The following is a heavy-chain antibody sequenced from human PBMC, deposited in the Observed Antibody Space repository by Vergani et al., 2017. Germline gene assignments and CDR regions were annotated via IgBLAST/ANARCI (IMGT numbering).Heavy chain of an antibody. D-gene: IGHD2-2*02. J-gene: IGHJ4*02. V-gene: IGHV4-4*03. Sequence: QVQLQESGPGLVKPPGTLSLTCAVSGDSISSNNCWTWGRQPPGKGLEWIGEICHTEDTKYSPSLKSRVTVSVDESRNLFSLRLNAVTAAATAVYYCATIGYRRWGYYFDYWVQGSLVTVSS. CDR2: ICHTEDT. CDR3: ATIGYRRWGYYFDY. CDR1: GDSISSNNC.